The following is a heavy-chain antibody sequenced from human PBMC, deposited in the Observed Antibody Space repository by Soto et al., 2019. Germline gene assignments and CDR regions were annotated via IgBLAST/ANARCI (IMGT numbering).Heavy chain of an antibody. CDR1: GFTFSSYA. CDR3: AKGRSSMAAPYYFDY. J-gene: IGHJ4*02. D-gene: IGHD6-6*01. CDR2: SSNSGGST. V-gene: IGHV3-23*01. Sequence: PGGSVRLSCAASGFTFSSYAMSWVRQAPGKGLEWVSASSNSGGSTYYADSVKGRFTISRDNSKNTLYLQMNSLRAEDTAVYYCAKGRSSMAAPYYFDYWGQGTLVTVSS.